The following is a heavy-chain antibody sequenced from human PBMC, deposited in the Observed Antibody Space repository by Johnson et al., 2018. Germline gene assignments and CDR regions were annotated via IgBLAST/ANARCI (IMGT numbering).Heavy chain of an antibody. CDR3: ARDLSGYSYYYYGMDV. D-gene: IGHD6-13*01. CDR1: GGTFSSYA. Sequence: QVQLVQSGAEVKKPGSSVKVSCKASGGTFSSYAISWVRQAPGQGLEWMGGIIPIFGTAHYAQKFQGRVTITADESTSTAYMELSSLRAEDTAVYYCARDLSGYSYYYYGMDVWGQGTTVTVSS. J-gene: IGHJ6*02. CDR2: IIPIFGTA. V-gene: IGHV1-69*12.